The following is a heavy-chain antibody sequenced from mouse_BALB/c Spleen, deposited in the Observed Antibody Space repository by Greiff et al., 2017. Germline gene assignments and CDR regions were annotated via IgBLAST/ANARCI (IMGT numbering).Heavy chain of an antibody. Sequence: EVHLVESGGGLVQPKGSLKLSCAASGFTFNTYAMNWVRQAPGKGLEWVARIRSKSNNYATYYADSVKDRFTISRDDSQSMLYLQMNNLKTEDTAMYYCVRVGEYFDYWGQGTTLTVSS. J-gene: IGHJ2*01. CDR3: VRVGEYFDY. CDR1: GFTFNTYA. V-gene: IGHV10-1*02. CDR2: IRSKSNNYAT. D-gene: IGHD3-1*01.